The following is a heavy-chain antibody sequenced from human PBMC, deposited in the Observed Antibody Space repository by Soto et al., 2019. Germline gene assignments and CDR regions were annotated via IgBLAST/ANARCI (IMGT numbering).Heavy chain of an antibody. CDR1: GYTFSSYG. V-gene: IGHV1-18*01. CDR2: INPSSGET. D-gene: IGHD2-8*02. J-gene: IGHJ5*02. CDR3: LRYWYPRFDH. Sequence: QIRLVQSGGEVRTPGASVKVSCKASGYTFSSYGITWVRLAPGQGLEWLGCINPSSGETNYSLKFQASVTVTTDTSTTTVYMEMRNLSFDDAAVYYCLRYWYPRFDHWGQGTLVTVAS.